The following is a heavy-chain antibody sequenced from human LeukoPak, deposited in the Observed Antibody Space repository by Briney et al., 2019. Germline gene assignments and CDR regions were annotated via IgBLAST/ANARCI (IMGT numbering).Heavy chain of an antibody. CDR2: ISSDGSHK. V-gene: IGHV3-30*18. Sequence: PGGSLRLSCAASGFIFSNFGMHWVRQTPGKGLEWVAVISSDGSHKYSADSVKGRFSISRDNSKNTLYLQMNSLTPEDTAIYYCAKDLAIWFGHYDYHHYGLDVWGQGTTITVTS. D-gene: IGHD3-10*01. CDR1: GFIFSNFG. J-gene: IGHJ6*02. CDR3: AKDLAIWFGHYDYHHYGLDV.